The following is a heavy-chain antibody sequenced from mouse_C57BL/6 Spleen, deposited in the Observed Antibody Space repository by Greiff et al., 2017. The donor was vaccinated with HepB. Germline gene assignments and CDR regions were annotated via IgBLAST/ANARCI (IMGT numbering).Heavy chain of an antibody. V-gene: IGHV5-17*01. CDR2: ISSGSSTI. CDR3: ARCGYYAMDY. Sequence: EVKLMESGGGLVKPGGSLKLSCAASGFTFSDYGMHWVRQAPEKGLEWVAYISSGSSTIYYADTVKGRFTISRDNAKNTLFLQMTSLRSEDTAMYYCARCGYYAMDYWGQRTSVTVSS. J-gene: IGHJ4*01. CDR1: GFTFSDYG.